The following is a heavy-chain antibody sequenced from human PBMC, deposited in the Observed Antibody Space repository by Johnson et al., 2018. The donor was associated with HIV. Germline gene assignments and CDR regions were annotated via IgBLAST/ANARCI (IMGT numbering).Heavy chain of an antibody. J-gene: IGHJ3*01. CDR1: GFTFSTYW. V-gene: IGHV3-30*02. CDR3: AKVYGGNSYDAFDL. CDR2: IQYDGSDE. D-gene: IGHD4-23*01. Sequence: QVQLVESGGGLVQPGGSLRLSCAASGFTFSTYWMHWVRQAPGKGLEWVAFIQYDGSDECYADSVKGRFTISRDNAKNSLILQMNSLRVEDTAVYYCAKVYGGNSYDAFDLWGQGTMVTVSS.